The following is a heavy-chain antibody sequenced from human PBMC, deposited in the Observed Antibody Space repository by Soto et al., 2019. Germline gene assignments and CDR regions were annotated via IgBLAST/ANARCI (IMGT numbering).Heavy chain of an antibody. CDR3: ASATGPPRGHYYDHMED. CDR2: IWSERRIR. V-gene: IGHV3-33*03. J-gene: IGHJ6*03. Sequence: GGSLRLSCAASGFTFGSYGMHWVRQAPGKGLEWVAIIWSERRIRNYADSVKGRFTISRDDSKKTLFLQMNSLRADDTAVYYCASATGPPRGHYYDHMEDWGQGTTVTVSS. CDR1: GFTFGSYG. D-gene: IGHD6-25*01.